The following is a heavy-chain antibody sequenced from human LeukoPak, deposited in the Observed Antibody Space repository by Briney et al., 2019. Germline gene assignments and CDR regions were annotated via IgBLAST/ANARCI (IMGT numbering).Heavy chain of an antibody. D-gene: IGHD6-19*01. CDR3: ARGRVEGGWTPSRLFDP. Sequence: SETLSLTCAVYGGSFSGYYWSWIRQPPGKGLEWIGEINHSGSTNYNPSLKSRVTISVDTSKNQFSLKLSSVTAADTAVYYCARGRVEGGWTPSRLFDPWGQGTLVSVSS. CDR2: INHSGST. J-gene: IGHJ5*02. CDR1: GGSFSGYY. V-gene: IGHV4-34*01.